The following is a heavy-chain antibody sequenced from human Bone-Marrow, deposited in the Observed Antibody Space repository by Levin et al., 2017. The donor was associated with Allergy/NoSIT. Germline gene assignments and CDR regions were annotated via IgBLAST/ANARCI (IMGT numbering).Heavy chain of an antibody. CDR1: GGSISGSNYY. J-gene: IGHJ4*02. CDR2: MYYSGST. Sequence: SQTLSLTCTVSGGSISGSNYYWGWFRQPPGKGLEWIGSMYYSGSTYYNPSLKSRVTISLDTSKNQFSLKLSSVTAADTAVYYCAAGNTLFDYWGQGTLITVSS. D-gene: IGHD1-26*01. V-gene: IGHV4-39*07. CDR3: AAGNTLFDY.